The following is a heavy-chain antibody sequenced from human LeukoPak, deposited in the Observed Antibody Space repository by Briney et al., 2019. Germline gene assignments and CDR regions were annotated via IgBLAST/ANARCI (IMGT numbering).Heavy chain of an antibody. J-gene: IGHJ4*02. Sequence: GGSLSLSCAASGFTFNNFGMHWVRQAPGKGLEWVSAISASNPNTYYADSVKGRFTISRDNSKNTLYLQMNSLRADDTAVYYCAKTIVRGVTKYYFDYWGQGTLVTVSS. CDR2: ISASNPNT. V-gene: IGHV3-23*01. CDR1: GFTFNNFG. CDR3: AKTIVRGVTKYYFDY. D-gene: IGHD3-10*01.